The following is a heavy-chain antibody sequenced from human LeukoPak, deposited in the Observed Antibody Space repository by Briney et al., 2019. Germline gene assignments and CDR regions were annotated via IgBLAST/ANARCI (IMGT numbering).Heavy chain of an antibody. CDR2: ISSSRTT. Sequence: GGSLRLSCVVSGFTFSSYAMNWVRQAPGEGLEWVSYISSSRTTSYADSVKGRFTISRDNAKNSLYLQMNSLRAEDTAVYYCARDLEGSGSFYRPSYDYWGQGTLVTVSS. D-gene: IGHD3-10*01. CDR3: ARDLEGSGSFYRPSYDY. CDR1: GFTFSSYA. V-gene: IGHV3-48*01. J-gene: IGHJ4*02.